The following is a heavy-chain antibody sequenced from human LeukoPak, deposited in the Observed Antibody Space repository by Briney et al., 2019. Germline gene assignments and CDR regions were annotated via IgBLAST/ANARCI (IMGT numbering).Heavy chain of an antibody. CDR3: ARLTTMTPGY. Sequence: GGSLRLSCAASRLSFTTYAMTWVRQAPGKGLEWVSTISDSDGSTFYADSVKGQFTISRDNAKNSVYLQMNSLRAEDTAVYYCARLTTMTPGYWGLGTLVTVSS. CDR1: RLSFTTYA. D-gene: IGHD4-17*01. J-gene: IGHJ4*02. CDR2: ISDSDGST. V-gene: IGHV3-23*01.